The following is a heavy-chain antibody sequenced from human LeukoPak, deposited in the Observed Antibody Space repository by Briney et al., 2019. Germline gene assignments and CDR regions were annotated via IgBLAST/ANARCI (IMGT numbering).Heavy chain of an antibody. D-gene: IGHD1-26*01. CDR2: ISSSSSYI. V-gene: IGHV3-21*01. CDR1: GFTFSSYS. Sequence: GGSLRLSCAASGFTFSSYSMNWVRQAPGKGLEWVSSISSSSSYIYYADSVKGRFTISRDNAKNPLYLQMNSLRAEDTAVYYCARATIWPVGAFDIWGQGTMVTVSS. CDR3: ARATIWPVGAFDI. J-gene: IGHJ3*02.